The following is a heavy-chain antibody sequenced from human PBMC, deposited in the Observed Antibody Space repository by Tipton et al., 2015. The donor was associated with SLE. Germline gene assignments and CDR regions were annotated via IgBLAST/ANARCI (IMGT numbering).Heavy chain of an antibody. CDR1: GDSISSRY. J-gene: IGHJ4*02. CDR3: ARQSFGGSWEFDY. CDR2: IYDSGST. Sequence: LRLSCTVSGDSISSRYFNWIRQPPGKGLEWIGYIYDSGSTNYNPSLKSRVTILVDRSKNQFSLKLSSVTAADTAVYFCARQSFGGSWEFDYWGQGALVTVSS. D-gene: IGHD2-15*01. V-gene: IGHV4-59*08.